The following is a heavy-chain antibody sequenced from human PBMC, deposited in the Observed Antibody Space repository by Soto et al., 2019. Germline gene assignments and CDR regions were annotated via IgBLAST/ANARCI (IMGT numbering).Heavy chain of an antibody. CDR2: IWYDGSNK. CDR3: AGDPGEQWLGYGMDV. J-gene: IGHJ6*02. Sequence: QVQLVESGGGVVQPGRSLRLSCAASGFTFSSYGMHWVRQAPGKGLEWVAVIWYDGSNKYYAGSVKGRFTISRDNSKNTLYLQMNSRRAEDTAVYYCAGDPGEQWLGYGMDVWGQGTTVTVSS. V-gene: IGHV3-33*01. D-gene: IGHD6-19*01. CDR1: GFTFSSYG.